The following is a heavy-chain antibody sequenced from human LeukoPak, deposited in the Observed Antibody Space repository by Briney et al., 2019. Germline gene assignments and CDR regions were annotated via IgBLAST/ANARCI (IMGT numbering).Heavy chain of an antibody. CDR3: ARDSRDCSSTSCYVGWFDP. J-gene: IGHJ5*02. D-gene: IGHD2-2*01. CDR2: IIPIFGTA. V-gene: IGHV1-69*13. Sequence: SVKVSCKASGGTFSSYAISWVRQAPGQGLEWMGGIIPIFGTANYAQKFQGRVTITADESTSTAYMELSSLRSEDTAVYYCARDSRDCSSTSCYVGWFDPWGQGTLVTVSS. CDR1: GGTFSSYA.